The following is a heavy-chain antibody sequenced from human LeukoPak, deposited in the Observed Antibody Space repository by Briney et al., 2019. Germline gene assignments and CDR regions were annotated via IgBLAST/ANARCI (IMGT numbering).Heavy chain of an antibody. CDR3: ARGKGGVGGHYSDY. Sequence: SETLSLTCTVSGGSISSYYWTWIRQPPGKGLDWIGYIYYSGSTNYNPSLKSRVTISIATSKNQFTLKLSSVTAADTAVYYCARGKGGVGGHYSDYWGQGTLVPVSS. J-gene: IGHJ4*02. D-gene: IGHD3-16*01. CDR2: IYYSGST. CDR1: GGSISSYY. V-gene: IGHV4-59*08.